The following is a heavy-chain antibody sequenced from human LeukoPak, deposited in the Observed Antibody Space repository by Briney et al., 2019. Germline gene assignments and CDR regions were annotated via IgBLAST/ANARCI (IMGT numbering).Heavy chain of an antibody. CDR1: GFTFDDYA. CDR2: ISWNSGYV. CDR3: ARGIAMTGPFDY. V-gene: IGHV3-9*03. J-gene: IGHJ4*02. D-gene: IGHD6-19*01. Sequence: GRSLRLSCTDSGFTFDDYAMHWVRQATGKGLEWVSGISWNSGYVVYADSVKGRFTISRDNAKNSLYLQMNSLRAEDMALYFCARGIAMTGPFDYWGQGTLVTVSS.